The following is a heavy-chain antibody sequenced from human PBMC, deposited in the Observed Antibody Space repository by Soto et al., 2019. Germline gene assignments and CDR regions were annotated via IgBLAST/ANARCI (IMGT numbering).Heavy chain of an antibody. D-gene: IGHD6-13*01. CDR3: ARDGSSSWDYFDY. CDR2: INSDGSST. Sequence: GSLRLSCAASGFTFSSYWMHWVRQAPGKGLVWVSRINSDGSSTYYADSVKGRFTISRDNAKNTLYLQMNSLRAEDTAVYYCARDGSSSWDYFDYWGQGTLVTVSS. J-gene: IGHJ4*02. V-gene: IGHV3-74*01. CDR1: GFTFSSYW.